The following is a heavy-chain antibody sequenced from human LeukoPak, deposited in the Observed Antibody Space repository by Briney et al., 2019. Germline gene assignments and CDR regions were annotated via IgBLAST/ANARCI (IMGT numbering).Heavy chain of an antibody. CDR1: GFNFNHYS. V-gene: IGHV3-21*01. CDR3: ARIRYDSSGYSDC. CDR2: ISSSASDI. D-gene: IGHD3-22*01. Sequence: GGSLILSCAASGFNFNHYSMNWVRQAPGNGLEWVSSISSSASDIYYADSVKGRFTISRDNAKNSLYLQMNSLTAEDTAVYYCARIRYDSSGYSDCWGQGTLVTVSS. J-gene: IGHJ4*02.